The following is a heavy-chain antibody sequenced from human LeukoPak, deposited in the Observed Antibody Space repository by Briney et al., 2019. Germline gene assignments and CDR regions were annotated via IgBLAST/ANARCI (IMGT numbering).Heavy chain of an antibody. CDR3: ARDPGATTYSYGCFDY. CDR2: IYYSGST. CDR1: GGSISSGDYY. V-gene: IGHV4-30-4*01. J-gene: IGHJ4*02. Sequence: SETLSLTCTVSGGSISSGDYYWSWIRQPPGKGLEWIVYIYYSGSTYYNPSLKSRVTISVDTSKNQFSLKLSSVTAADTAVYYCARDPGATTYSYGCFDYWGQGTLVTVSS. D-gene: IGHD5-18*01.